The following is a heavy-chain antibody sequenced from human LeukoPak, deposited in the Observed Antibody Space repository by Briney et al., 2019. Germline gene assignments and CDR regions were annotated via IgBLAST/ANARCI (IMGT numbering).Heavy chain of an antibody. Sequence: ASVKVSCKASGYTFTSYGISWVRQAPGQGLEWMGWISAYNGNTNYAQKLQGRVTMTEDTSTDTAYMELSSLRSEDTAVYYCATPGIAVAGSHYYYYGMDVWGQGTTVAVSS. V-gene: IGHV1-18*01. CDR3: ATPGIAVAGSHYYYYGMDV. CDR2: ISAYNGNT. J-gene: IGHJ6*02. D-gene: IGHD6-19*01. CDR1: GYTFTSYG.